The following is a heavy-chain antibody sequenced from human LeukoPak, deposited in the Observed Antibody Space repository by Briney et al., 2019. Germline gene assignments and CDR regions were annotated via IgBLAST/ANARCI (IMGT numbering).Heavy chain of an antibody. CDR1: GGSISSSSYY. CDR3: ARVFDSGSQAYFSYMAV. J-gene: IGHJ6*03. Sequence: PSETLSLTCTVSGGSISSSSYYWDWSPQPPGKGLEWIGNIYYSGSTYYNPSLKSRVTISVDTSKNQFSLKLSSVTAADTAVYYCARVFDSGSQAYFSYMAVWGKGTTVTISS. V-gene: IGHV4-39*07. D-gene: IGHD3-10*01. CDR2: IYYSGST.